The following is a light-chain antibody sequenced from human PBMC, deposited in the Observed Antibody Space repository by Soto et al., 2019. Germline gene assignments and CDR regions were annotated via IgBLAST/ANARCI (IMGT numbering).Light chain of an antibody. CDR3: QQYNNYLWT. J-gene: IGKJ1*01. CDR2: AAS. Sequence: IVVKHSPATLSLTKRERVTLSCRASQSVSNYLAWYQQKPGQAPRLLIYAASTRATGIPARFSGSGSGTEFTLTISSLQSDDFATYYCQQYNNYLWTFGQGSKVDIK. V-gene: IGKV3-15*01. CDR1: QSVSNY.